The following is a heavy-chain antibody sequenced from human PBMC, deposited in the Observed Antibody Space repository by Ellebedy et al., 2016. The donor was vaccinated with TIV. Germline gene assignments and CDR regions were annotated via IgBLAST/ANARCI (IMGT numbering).Heavy chain of an antibody. CDR2: IGTAGDT. J-gene: IGHJ4*02. Sequence: GGSLRLXXAASGFTFSSYDMHWVRQATGKGLEWVSAIGTAGDTYYPGSVKGRFTISRDNAKNSLYLQMNSLRDEDTAAYYCARGWRTFDYWGQGTLVTVSS. CDR3: ARGWRTFDY. D-gene: IGHD2-15*01. CDR1: GFTFSSYD. V-gene: IGHV3-13*01.